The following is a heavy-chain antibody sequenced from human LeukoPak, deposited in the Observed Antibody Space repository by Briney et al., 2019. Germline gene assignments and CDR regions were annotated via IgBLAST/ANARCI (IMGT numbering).Heavy chain of an antibody. CDR1: GGSISSYY. V-gene: IGHV4-59*01. D-gene: IGHD3-22*01. CDR3: ARGPAYYYDSSGYYDY. CDR2: IYYGGST. Sequence: SETLFLTCTVSGGSISSYYWSWIRQPPGKGLEWIGYIYYGGSTNYNPSLKSRVTISVDTSKNQFSLKLSSVTAADTAVYYCARGPAYYYDSSGYYDYWGQGTLVTVSS. J-gene: IGHJ4*02.